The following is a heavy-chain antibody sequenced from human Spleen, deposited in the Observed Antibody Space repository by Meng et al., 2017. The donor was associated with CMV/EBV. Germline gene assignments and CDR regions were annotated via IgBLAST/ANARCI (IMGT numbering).Heavy chain of an antibody. Sequence: SETLSLTCAVYGGSFSGYYLSWIRQSPGKGLEWIGSIYYSGSTYYNPSLKSRVTISVDTSKNQFSLKLSSVTAADTAVYYCARHHPRDKWSSSSPYAVGFDYWGQGTLVTVSS. CDR2: IYYSGST. CDR1: GGSFSGYY. CDR3: ARHHPRDKWSSSSPYAVGFDY. J-gene: IGHJ4*02. V-gene: IGHV4-34*01. D-gene: IGHD6-6*01.